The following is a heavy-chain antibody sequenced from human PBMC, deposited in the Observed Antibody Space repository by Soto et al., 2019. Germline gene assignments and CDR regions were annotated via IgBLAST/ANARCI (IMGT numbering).Heavy chain of an antibody. V-gene: IGHV1-8*02. Sequence: ASVKVSCKASGYTLTTYYMHWVRQAPGQGLEWMGWMNPNSGNTGYAQKFQGRVTMTRNTSISTAYMELSSLRSEDTAVYFCARVIAAAGTYAFDIWGQGTMVTVSS. J-gene: IGHJ3*02. D-gene: IGHD6-13*01. CDR1: GYTLTTYY. CDR3: ARVIAAAGTYAFDI. CDR2: MNPNSGNT.